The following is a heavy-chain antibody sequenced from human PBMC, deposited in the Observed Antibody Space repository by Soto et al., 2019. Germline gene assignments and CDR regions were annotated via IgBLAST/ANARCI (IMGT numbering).Heavy chain of an antibody. CDR3: ARRWGEGRVDY. D-gene: IGHD3-10*01. V-gene: IGHV4-4*02. J-gene: IGHJ4*02. Sequence: QVQLQESGPGLVKPSGTLSLTCAVSGGSIRSSNWWSWVRQPPGKGLQWIGEIYHSGSTNYIPSLKSRVPISVDKSRNQFSLKLSSVTAADTAVYYCARRWGEGRVDYWGQGTLVTVSS. CDR1: GGSIRSSNW. CDR2: IYHSGST.